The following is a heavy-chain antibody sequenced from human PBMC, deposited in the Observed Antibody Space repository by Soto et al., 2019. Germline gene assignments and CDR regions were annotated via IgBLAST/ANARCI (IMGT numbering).Heavy chain of an antibody. CDR3: TTDSYYTGIVVRFDF. CDR1: GFSFTTPR. CDR2: IRSYRDGGTT. V-gene: IGHV3-15*07. Sequence: GGAPRPSLAAPGFSFTTPRVKLGRPPPGEGLEWVGRIRSYRDGGTTDFAASVKGRFAISRDDSAHTVYLQMNSLRTEDTAVYYCTTDSYYTGIVVRFDFWGLGTLVTVSS. D-gene: IGHD1-1*01. J-gene: IGHJ4*01.